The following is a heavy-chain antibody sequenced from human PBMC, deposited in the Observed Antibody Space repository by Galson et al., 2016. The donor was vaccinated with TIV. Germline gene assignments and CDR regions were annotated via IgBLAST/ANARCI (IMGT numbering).Heavy chain of an antibody. Sequence: SLRLSCATSGFTFSRYDMHWVRQAPGKGLEWVAIISFDRSDKYYGDSVKGRFTISRDNSKNTLYLQMNSLTAEDTAVYYCARERTPPGPDNDTWFDPWGHGILVTVSS. J-gene: IGHJ5*02. CDR3: ARERTPPGPDNDTWFDP. CDR2: ISFDRSDK. CDR1: GFTFSRYD. V-gene: IGHV3-33*05. D-gene: IGHD3-22*01.